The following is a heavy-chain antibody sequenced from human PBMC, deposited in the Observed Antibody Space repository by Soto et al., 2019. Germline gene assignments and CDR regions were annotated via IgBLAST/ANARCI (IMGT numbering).Heavy chain of an antibody. V-gene: IGHV1-18*01. J-gene: IGHJ5*02. CDR1: GYTFFTYD. CDR3: ARHHGPTTSENWFAP. CDR2: ISTYSGDT. D-gene: IGHD5-12*01. Sequence: QVHLVQSGVEVKTPGASVKVSCQASGYTFFTYDISWVRQAPRQGLEWMGWISTYSGDTKYEKKFQGRVTMTTDTSTTTAYLELRSLRSDDTAVSYCARHHGPTTSENWFAPWGQGTLVTVSS.